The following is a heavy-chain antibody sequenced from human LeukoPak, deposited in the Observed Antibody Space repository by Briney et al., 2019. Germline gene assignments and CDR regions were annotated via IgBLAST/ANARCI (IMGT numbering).Heavy chain of an antibody. V-gene: IGHV3-21*01. J-gene: IGHJ4*02. CDR2: ISSSRSYI. CDR1: GFTFSIYS. CDR3: ACTKIAYY. Sequence: GGSLTLSWAPSGFTFSIYSMNWVRHPPGKGLEWVSSISSSRSYIYHADSVKGRPTLSRDNAENSLYLQMNSLRAEDTAVYYCACTKIAYYWGEGTLVTVCS.